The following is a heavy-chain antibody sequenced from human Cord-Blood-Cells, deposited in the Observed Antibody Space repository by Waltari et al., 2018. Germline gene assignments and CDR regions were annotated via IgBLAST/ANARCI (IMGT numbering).Heavy chain of an antibody. J-gene: IGHJ5*02. CDR1: GGSISSCY. V-gene: IGHV4-4*07. CDR2: SYTSGGT. D-gene: IGHD1-26*01. CDR3: ARDLTTISGSYYWVDP. Sequence: QVQLQESGPGLVKPSENLSLTCPVSGGSISSCYWSWNRQPAGKGLEWIRRSYTSGGTNYNPTLRSLVTMSADTAKNQFSLKLSAVTAADTGVDYCARDLTTISGSYYWVDPWGQGTLVTVSS.